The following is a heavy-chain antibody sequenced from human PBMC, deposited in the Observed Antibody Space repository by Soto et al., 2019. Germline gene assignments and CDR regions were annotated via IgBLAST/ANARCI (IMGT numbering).Heavy chain of an antibody. CDR1: GFTFSSYN. Sequence: PAGSLRLSCAASGFTFSSYNMNWVRQAPGKGLEWVSYISGSSSTIYYADSVKGRLTISRDNAKNSLYLQMSSLRDEDTAVYYCARADYPNYYYYGMDVWGQGTTVTVSS. D-gene: IGHD4-17*01. CDR3: ARADYPNYYYYGMDV. V-gene: IGHV3-48*02. CDR2: ISGSSSTI. J-gene: IGHJ6*02.